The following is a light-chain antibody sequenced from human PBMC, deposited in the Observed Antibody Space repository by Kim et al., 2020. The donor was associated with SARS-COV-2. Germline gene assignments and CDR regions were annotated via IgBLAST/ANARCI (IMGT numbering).Light chain of an antibody. CDR1: PRLSTW. V-gene: IGKV1-5*01. CDR2: HAS. Sequence: SVAVRVTLTCPASPRLSTWLAWSLQQPGTAPKLLLYHASTLERVIPATSSGRGSGTEFALTLSILHPYDFASYYCHQYNSYAPDTFGQGTKLEI. CDR3: HQYNSYAPDT. J-gene: IGKJ2*01.